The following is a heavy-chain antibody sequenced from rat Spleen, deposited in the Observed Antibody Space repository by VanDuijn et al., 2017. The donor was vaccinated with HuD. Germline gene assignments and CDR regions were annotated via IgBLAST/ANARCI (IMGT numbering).Heavy chain of an antibody. CDR1: GFTFSSHG. Sequence: EVQLVESGGGLVQPGRSLKLSCAASGFTFSSHGMAWVRQTPTKGLELVASISTGGDNTHYRHSVKGRFTISRDNVKNTQYLQMDSLRSEDTATYYCARLGYNPFDSWGQGVMVTVSS. V-gene: IGHV5S14*01. D-gene: IGHD1-5*01. J-gene: IGHJ2*01. CDR3: ARLGYNPFDS. CDR2: ISTGGDNT.